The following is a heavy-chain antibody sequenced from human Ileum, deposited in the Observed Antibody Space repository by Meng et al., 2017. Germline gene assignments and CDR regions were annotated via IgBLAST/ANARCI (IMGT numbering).Heavy chain of an antibody. CDR3: GPESTGDD. Sequence: LRLGGSGGGVDQLGRCRGLSLVPAGISFSTSGMHLVRQAPGKGLEWVAMIASHGNKQYYADSVKGLFTISRDDSKNTVYLQMDSLRAEDTGVYYCGPESTGDDWGQGTLVTVSS. J-gene: IGHJ4*02. CDR2: IASHGNKQ. CDR1: GISFSTSG. V-gene: IGHV3-33*03. D-gene: IGHD2-2*01.